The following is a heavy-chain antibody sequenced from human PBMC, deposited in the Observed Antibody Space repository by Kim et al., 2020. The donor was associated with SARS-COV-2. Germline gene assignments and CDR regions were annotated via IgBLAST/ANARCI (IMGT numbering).Heavy chain of an antibody. CDR1: GYTFNNYA. V-gene: IGHV1-3*01. Sequence: ASVKVSCKASGYTFNNYAVHWVRQAPGQRLEWMGRIHAGYGNAHYSQKFQDRVTLSRDTSATTAYMDLSSLRSEDTAIYYCVRGGVWFAELPDFWGQGTLVTVSS. J-gene: IGHJ4*02. D-gene: IGHD3-10*01. CDR2: IHAGYGNA. CDR3: VRGGVWFAELPDF.